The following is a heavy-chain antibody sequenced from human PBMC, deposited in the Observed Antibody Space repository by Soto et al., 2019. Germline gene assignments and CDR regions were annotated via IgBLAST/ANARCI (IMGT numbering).Heavy chain of an antibody. V-gene: IGHV3-23*01. CDR3: AKEPSSSGWYGPLPGY. CDR2: ISGSGGST. D-gene: IGHD6-19*01. CDR1: GFTFSSYA. Sequence: GGSLRLSCAASGFTFSSYAMSWVRQAPGKGLEWVSAISGSGGSTYYADSVKGRFTISRDNSKNRLYLQMNSLRAEDTAVYYCAKEPSSSGWYGPLPGYWGQGTLVTVSS. J-gene: IGHJ4*02.